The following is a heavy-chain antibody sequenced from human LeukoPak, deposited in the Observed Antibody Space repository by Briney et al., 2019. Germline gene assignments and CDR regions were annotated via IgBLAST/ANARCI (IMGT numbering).Heavy chain of an antibody. D-gene: IGHD2-2*01. CDR2: IYYSGST. J-gene: IGHJ6*02. V-gene: IGHV4-59*12. Sequence: SETLSLTCTVSGGSISSYYWSWIRQPPGKGLEWIGYIYYSGSTNYNPSLKSRVTISVDTSKNQFSLKLSSVTAADTAVYYCARSDCSSTSCPYGMDVWGQGTTVTVSS. CDR3: ARSDCSSTSCPYGMDV. CDR1: GGSISSYY.